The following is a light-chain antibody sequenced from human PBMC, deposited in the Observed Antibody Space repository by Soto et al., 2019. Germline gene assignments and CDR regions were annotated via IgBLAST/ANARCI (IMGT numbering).Light chain of an antibody. CDR1: QSVGTLY. CDR2: GTS. CDR3: QQYHNWPLT. V-gene: IGKV3-20*01. J-gene: IGKJ4*01. Sequence: IVLTQSPGTLSLSPGDRATLSCRASQSVGTLYLAWYQQKPGQAPRLLISGTSTRATGIPDRFSGSASGTDFTLTISSLQSEDFAIYYCQQYHNWPLTFGGGTKVEIK.